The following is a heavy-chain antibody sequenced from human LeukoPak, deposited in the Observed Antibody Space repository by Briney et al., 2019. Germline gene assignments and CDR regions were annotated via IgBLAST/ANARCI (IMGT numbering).Heavy chain of an antibody. D-gene: IGHD3-22*01. J-gene: IGHJ4*02. Sequence: GASVKVSCKASGGTFSSYAISWVRQAPGQGLEWMGGIIPIFGTANYAQKFQGRVTITTDESTSTAYMELSSLRSEDTAFYYCAASYDSSGYYYSWGQGTLVTVSS. CDR1: GGTFSSYA. CDR2: IIPIFGTA. CDR3: AASYDSSGYYYS. V-gene: IGHV1-69*05.